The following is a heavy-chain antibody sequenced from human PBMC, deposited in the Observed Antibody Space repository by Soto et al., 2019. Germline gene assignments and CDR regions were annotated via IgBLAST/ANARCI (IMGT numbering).Heavy chain of an antibody. Sequence: PVGSLRLSGAASGFSFVNYAMNWVRQAPGKGLEWVSGLSGSGTSTYYAGSVKGRFTISRDNSRDTLFLQMNSLTADDTAVYYCAKATTNGGWFNPFDSWGQGALVTVSS. J-gene: IGHJ4*02. CDR3: AKATTNGGWFNPFDS. V-gene: IGHV3-23*01. CDR1: GFSFVNYA. CDR2: LSGSGTST. D-gene: IGHD6-19*01.